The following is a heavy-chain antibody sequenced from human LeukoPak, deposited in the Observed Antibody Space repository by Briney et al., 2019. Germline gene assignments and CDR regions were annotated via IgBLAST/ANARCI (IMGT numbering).Heavy chain of an antibody. V-gene: IGHV1-18*01. CDR2: ISGYNGNT. J-gene: IGHJ6*02. CDR1: GYTFNTYG. D-gene: IGHD2-15*01. CDR3: ARAGRLLRIYYFYGMDV. Sequence: ASVKVSCKASGYTFNTYGISWVRQAPGQGLEWMGWISGYNGNTNYAQKLQGRVTMTTDTSTSTAYMELRSLRSDDTAVYYCARAGRLLRIYYFYGMDVWGQGTTVTVSS.